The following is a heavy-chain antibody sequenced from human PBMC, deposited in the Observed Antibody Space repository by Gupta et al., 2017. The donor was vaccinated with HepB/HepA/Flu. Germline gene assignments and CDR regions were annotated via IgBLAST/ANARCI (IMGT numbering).Heavy chain of an antibody. D-gene: IGHD4-4*01. CDR1: GYTFTGYY. Sequence: QVQLVQSGAEVKKPGASVKVSCKASGYTFTGYYMHWVRQAPGQGLEWMGWINPNSGGTNYAQKFQGWVTMTRDTSISTAYMELSRLRSDDTAVYYCARDRWGLQSARKNWFDPWGQGTLVTVSS. J-gene: IGHJ5*02. CDR3: ARDRWGLQSARKNWFDP. CDR2: INPNSGGT. V-gene: IGHV1-2*04.